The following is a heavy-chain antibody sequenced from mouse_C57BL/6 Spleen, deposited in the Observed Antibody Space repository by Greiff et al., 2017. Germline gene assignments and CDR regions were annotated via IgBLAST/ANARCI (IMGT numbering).Heavy chain of an antibody. CDR3: ARRMGYFDY. CDR2: IDPSDSYT. Sequence: QVQLQQPGAELVRPGNSVKLSCKASGYTFTSYWMHWVKQRPGQGLEWIGVIDPSDSYTNYNQKFKGKATLTVDTSSSTAYMQLSSLTSEDSAVYYCARRMGYFDYWGQGTTLTVSS. J-gene: IGHJ2*01. V-gene: IGHV1-59*01. CDR1: GYTFTSYW. D-gene: IGHD2-3*01.